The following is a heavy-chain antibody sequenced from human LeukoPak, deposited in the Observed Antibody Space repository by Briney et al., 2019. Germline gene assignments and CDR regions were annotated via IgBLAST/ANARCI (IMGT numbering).Heavy chain of an antibody. J-gene: IGHJ3*02. Sequence: SETLSLTCTVSGYSITSGYYWGWIRQPPGKGLEWIGNIYHSGSTYYNPSLKSRVTISVDTSKNHLSLKLSSVTAADTAVYYCATLTGGDDAFDIWGQGTMVTVSS. D-gene: IGHD4-23*01. CDR1: GYSITSGYY. CDR2: IYHSGST. V-gene: IGHV4-38-2*02. CDR3: ATLTGGDDAFDI.